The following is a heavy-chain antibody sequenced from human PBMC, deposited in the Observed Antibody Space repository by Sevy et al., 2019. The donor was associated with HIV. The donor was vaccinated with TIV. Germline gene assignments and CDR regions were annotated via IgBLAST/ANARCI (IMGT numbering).Heavy chain of an antibody. CDR1: GGSISSYY. J-gene: IGHJ6*02. D-gene: IGHD2-15*01. Sequence: SETLSLTCTVSGGSISSYYWSWIQQPAGKGLDWIGRIYTSGSTNYNPSLKSRVTMSVDTSKNQFSLKLSSVTAADTAVYYCARDLVVVAATHYYYYYGMDVWGQGTTVTVSS. V-gene: IGHV4-4*07. CDR2: IYTSGST. CDR3: ARDLVVVAATHYYYYYGMDV.